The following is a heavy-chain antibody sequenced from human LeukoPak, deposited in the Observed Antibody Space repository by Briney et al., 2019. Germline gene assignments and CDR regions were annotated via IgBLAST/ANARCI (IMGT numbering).Heavy chain of an antibody. Sequence: GGSLRLSCAASGFIFSDYYMSWIRQAPGKGLEWLSFISSGGSTIYYADSVKGRFTISRDNAQNSLYLQMNSLRAEDTAVYYCARAPAMVRLIDIWGQGTMVTVSS. V-gene: IGHV3-11*04. CDR3: ARAPAMVRLIDI. J-gene: IGHJ3*02. CDR2: ISSGGSTI. CDR1: GFIFSDYY. D-gene: IGHD3-10*01.